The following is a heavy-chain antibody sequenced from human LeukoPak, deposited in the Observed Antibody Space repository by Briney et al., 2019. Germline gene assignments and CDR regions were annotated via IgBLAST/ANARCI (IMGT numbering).Heavy chain of an antibody. V-gene: IGHV4-39*07. Sequence: PSETLSLTCTVSGDSISSSSYYRGWIRQPPGKGLEWIGSIPYSGSTYYNPSLKSRVTISVDTSKNQFSLKLSSVTAADTAVYYCARCEDYYVSGSYYKTFDYWGQGTLVTVSS. D-gene: IGHD3-10*01. CDR3: ARCEDYYVSGSYYKTFDY. CDR1: GDSISSSSYY. CDR2: IPYSGST. J-gene: IGHJ4*02.